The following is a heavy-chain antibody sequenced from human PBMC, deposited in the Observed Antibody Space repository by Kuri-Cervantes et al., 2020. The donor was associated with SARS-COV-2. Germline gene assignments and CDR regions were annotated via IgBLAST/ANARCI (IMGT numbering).Heavy chain of an antibody. CDR1: GFTFSSYE. CDR3: ARDSSSGWFSY. CDR2: ISSSGSTI. D-gene: IGHD6-19*01. Sequence: LSLTCAASGFTFSSYEMNWVRQAPGKGLEWVSYISSSGSTIYYADSVKGRFTISRDNAKNSLYLQMNSLRAEDTAVYYCARDSSSGWFSYWGQGTLVTVSS. J-gene: IGHJ4*02. V-gene: IGHV3-48*03.